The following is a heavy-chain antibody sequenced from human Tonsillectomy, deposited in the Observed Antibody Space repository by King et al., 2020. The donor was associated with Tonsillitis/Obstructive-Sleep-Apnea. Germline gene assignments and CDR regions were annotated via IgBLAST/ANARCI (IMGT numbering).Heavy chain of an antibody. CDR2: ISYDGSNK. Sequence: VQLVESGGGVVQPGRSLRLSCAASGFTFSSYAMHWVRQAPGKGLEWVAVISYDGSNKYYADSVKGRFTISRDNSKNTLYLQMNSLRAEDTAVYYCARGDSSGYYYYYYGLDVWGQGTTVTVSS. CDR1: GFTFSSYA. V-gene: IGHV3-30*04. D-gene: IGHD3-22*01. CDR3: ARGDSSGYYYYYYGLDV. J-gene: IGHJ6*02.